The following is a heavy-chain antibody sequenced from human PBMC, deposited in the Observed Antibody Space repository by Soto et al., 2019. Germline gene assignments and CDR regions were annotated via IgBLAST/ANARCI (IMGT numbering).Heavy chain of an antibody. D-gene: IGHD6-13*01. CDR1: GFTFRSFT. Sequence: GGSMRLSCAASGFTFRSFTMNWVRQSPGKGLEWVSTISSNSAYIYYTDALRGRFTISRDNAKNSLHLQMNSLRAEDTAVYYCTRDASRDSSARGWFDPWGPGTLVTVS. J-gene: IGHJ5*02. V-gene: IGHV3-21*01. CDR2: ISSNSAYI. CDR3: TRDASRDSSARGWFDP.